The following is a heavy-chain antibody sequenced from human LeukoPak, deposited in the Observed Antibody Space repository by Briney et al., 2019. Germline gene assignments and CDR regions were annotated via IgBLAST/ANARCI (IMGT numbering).Heavy chain of an antibody. J-gene: IGHJ4*02. D-gene: IGHD2-2*01. Sequence: SETLSLTCTVSGGSISSGDYYWSWTRQPPGKGLEWIGYIYYSGSTYYNPSLKSRVTISVDTSKNQFSLKLSSVTAADTAVYYCARGECSSTGCYYFDYWGQGTLVTVSS. CDR2: IYYSGST. V-gene: IGHV4-30-4*01. CDR1: GGSISSGDYY. CDR3: ARGECSSTGCYYFDY.